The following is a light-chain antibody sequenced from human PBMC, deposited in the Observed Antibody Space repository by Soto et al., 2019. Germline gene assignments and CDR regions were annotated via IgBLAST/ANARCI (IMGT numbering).Light chain of an antibody. Sequence: QSALTQPASVSGSPRQSITISCTGTSSDVGGYNYVSWYQQHPGKAPKLMIYEVSNRPSGVSNRFSGSKSGNTASLTISGLQAEDEAAYYCSSYTSSSTPNWVFGGGTKLTVL. CDR1: SSDVGGYNY. J-gene: IGLJ3*02. CDR2: EVS. V-gene: IGLV2-14*01. CDR3: SSYTSSSTPNWV.